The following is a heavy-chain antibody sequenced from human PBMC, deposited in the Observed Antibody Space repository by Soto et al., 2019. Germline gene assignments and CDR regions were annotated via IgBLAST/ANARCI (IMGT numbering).Heavy chain of an antibody. D-gene: IGHD1-26*01. CDR1: GYTFPNYG. J-gene: IGHJ4*02. Sequence: QVQLVQSGAEVKKPGASVKVSCKASGYTFPNYGITWVRQAPGQGLEWMGWISVYNGNTNYAQKIQGRVTMTTATSTSTAYMELRSLRSDDAAIYYCARVVYDSGSYPWGYFDSWGQGTLVTVSS. CDR2: ISVYNGNT. V-gene: IGHV1-18*01. CDR3: ARVVYDSGSYPWGYFDS.